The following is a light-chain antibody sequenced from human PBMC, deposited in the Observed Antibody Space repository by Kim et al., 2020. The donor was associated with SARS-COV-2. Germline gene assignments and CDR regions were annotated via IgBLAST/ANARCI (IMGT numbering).Light chain of an antibody. CDR1: QTGRNDF. Sequence: SPGERATLSCRASQTGRNDFLAWYRQKPGQAPRLLIYGALHRATGVPDRFSGSGSGTDFTLTIGRLEPEDFAVYYCHQYGSSIFTFGPGTKVDIK. CDR2: GAL. J-gene: IGKJ3*01. V-gene: IGKV3-20*01. CDR3: HQYGSSIFT.